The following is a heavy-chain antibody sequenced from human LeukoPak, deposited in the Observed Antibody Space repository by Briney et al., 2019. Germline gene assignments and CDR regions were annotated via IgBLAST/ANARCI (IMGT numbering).Heavy chain of an antibody. CDR1: GFTFSGSA. V-gene: IGHV3-73*01. CDR2: IRSKANSYAT. Sequence: GGSLRLSCAASGFTFSGSAMHWVRQASGKGLEWVGRIRSKANSYATAYAASVKGRFTISRDDSKNTAYLQMNSLKTEDTAVYYCTRLAYYDSSGYEAYYYYYMDVWGKGTTVTVSS. D-gene: IGHD3-22*01. J-gene: IGHJ6*03. CDR3: TRLAYYDSSGYEAYYYYYMDV.